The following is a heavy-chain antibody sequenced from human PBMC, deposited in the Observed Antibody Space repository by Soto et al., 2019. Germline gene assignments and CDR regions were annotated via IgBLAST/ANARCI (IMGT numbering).Heavy chain of an antibody. Sequence: QVQLQESGPGLVKPSATLSLTCTVYGGAISSYYWSWIRQPPGKGLEWIGYIYYSGSTNYNPSLKSRVSIAVDTSKDQFSLKLRSVTAADTALYSCARHQGRSAATIPDYWGRGTLVTVSS. V-gene: IGHV4-59*08. CDR3: ARHQGRSAATIPDY. J-gene: IGHJ4*02. CDR2: IYYSGST. CDR1: GGAISSYY. D-gene: IGHD5-12*01.